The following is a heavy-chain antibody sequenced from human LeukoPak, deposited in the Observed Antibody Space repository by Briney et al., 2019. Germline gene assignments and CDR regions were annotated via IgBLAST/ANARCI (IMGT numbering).Heavy chain of an antibody. D-gene: IGHD6-6*01. CDR1: GYTFTDYY. V-gene: IGHV1-2*02. CDR2: INPNSGGT. J-gene: IGHJ3*02. Sequence: ASVKVSCKASGYTFTDYYTHWVRQAPGQGLEWMGWINPNSGGTNYAQKFQGRVTMTRDTSISTAYMELSRLRSDDTAVYYCARKEYRTDAFDIWGQGTMVTVSS. CDR3: ARKEYRTDAFDI.